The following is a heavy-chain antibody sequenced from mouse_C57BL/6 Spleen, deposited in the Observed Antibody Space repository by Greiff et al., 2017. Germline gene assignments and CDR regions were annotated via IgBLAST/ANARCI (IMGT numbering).Heavy chain of an antibody. V-gene: IGHV5-6*01. CDR2: ISSGGSYT. D-gene: IGHD1-1*01. CDR3: ARGDYYGSSCYFDY. CDR1: GFTFSSYG. J-gene: IGHJ2*01. Sequence: EVQGVESGGDLVKPGGSLKLSCAASGFTFSSYGMSWVRQTPDKRLEWVATISSGGSYTYYPDSVKGRFTISRDNAKNTLYLQMSSLKSEDTAMYYCARGDYYGSSCYFDYWGQGTTLTVSS.